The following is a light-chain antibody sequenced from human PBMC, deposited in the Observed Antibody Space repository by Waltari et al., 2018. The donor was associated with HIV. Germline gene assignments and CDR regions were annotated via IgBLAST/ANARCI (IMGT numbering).Light chain of an antibody. V-gene: IGKV1-39*01. CDR1: QSIDTY. CDR2: AAS. J-gene: IGKJ2*01. Sequence: DIQMTQSPSSLSASLGDRVKITCRASQSIDTYLNWYQQRPGEAPKLLIYAASNLQSGVPSRFSGRGSGTDFTLTISSLQPEDFATYFCQQSYSSLSTFGQGTKL. CDR3: QQSYSSLST.